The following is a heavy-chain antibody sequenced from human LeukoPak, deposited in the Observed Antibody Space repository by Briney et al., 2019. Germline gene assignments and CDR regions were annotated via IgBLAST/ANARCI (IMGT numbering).Heavy chain of an antibody. J-gene: IGHJ3*02. Sequence: SETLSLTCAVYGGSFSGYYWTWIRQPPGKGLEWIGEINHSGSTNYNPSLKSRVTISVDTSKSQFYLHLTSVTAADTAMYYCARDTALWTFDIWGQRTMVTVSS. CDR3: ARDTALWTFDI. CDR1: GGSFSGYY. D-gene: IGHD2-21*02. CDR2: INHSGST. V-gene: IGHV4-34*01.